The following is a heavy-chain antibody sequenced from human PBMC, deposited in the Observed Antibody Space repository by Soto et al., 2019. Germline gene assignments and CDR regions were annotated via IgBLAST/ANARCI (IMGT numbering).Heavy chain of an antibody. CDR1: GFTFSSYG. CDR2: ISYDGSNK. V-gene: IGHV3-30*18. Sequence: GGSLRLSCAASGFTFSSYGMHWVRQAPGKGLEWVAVISYDGSNKYYADSVKGRFTISRDNSKSTLYLQMNSLRAEDTAVYYCAKEWVYDSSGWSFDYWGQGT. J-gene: IGHJ4*02. CDR3: AKEWVYDSSGWSFDY. D-gene: IGHD3-22*01.